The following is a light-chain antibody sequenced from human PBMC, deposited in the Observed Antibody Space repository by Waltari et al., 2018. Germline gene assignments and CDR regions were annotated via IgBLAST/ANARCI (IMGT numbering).Light chain of an antibody. CDR1: SLRRYQ. V-gene: IGLV3-19*01. CDR2: GQN. Sequence: SSELTQDPVVSVVLGQTVRITCQGESLRRYQESCYQQKPGQAPVLVIYGQNNRPSGIADRFSGSTSGNTASLTITGAQAEDEADYYCDSRDSSGNHEVFGGGTKLTVL. J-gene: IGLJ2*01. CDR3: DSRDSSGNHEV.